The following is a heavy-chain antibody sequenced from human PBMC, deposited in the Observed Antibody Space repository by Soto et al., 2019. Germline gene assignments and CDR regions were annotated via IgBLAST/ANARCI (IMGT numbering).Heavy chain of an antibody. CDR1: GFTFTSSA. CDR2: IGGGSGNR. Sequence: GGSVKVSCKASGFTFTSSAVQWVRQARGQRLEGIGWIGGGSGNRHYAQKFQERVTITRDMSANTAYMVLSSLRSEDTAGYYWARGPSGRYFRFDYWGQGPLVTVSS. J-gene: IGHJ4*02. V-gene: IGHV1-58*01. D-gene: IGHD1-26*01. CDR3: ARGPSGRYFRFDY.